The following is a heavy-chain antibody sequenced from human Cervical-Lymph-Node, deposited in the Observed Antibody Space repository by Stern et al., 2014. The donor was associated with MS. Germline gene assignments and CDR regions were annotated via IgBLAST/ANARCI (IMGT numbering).Heavy chain of an antibody. J-gene: IGHJ4*02. CDR2: ISPVDSET. V-gene: IGHV5-51*01. Sequence: EVQLVESGAEVKKPGQSLKISCKGSGYSFTNSWIGWGRQMPGKGLELMGIISPVDSETRYSPSFQGQVTISVDKSINPAYVQWTSLEASDTAMYYCARQGCATTSCHTIDSWGQGTLITVSS. CDR3: ARQGCATTSCHTIDS. CDR1: GYSFTNSW. D-gene: IGHD2-2*02.